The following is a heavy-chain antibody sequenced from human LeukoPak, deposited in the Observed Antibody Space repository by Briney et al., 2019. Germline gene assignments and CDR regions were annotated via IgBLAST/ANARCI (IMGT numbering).Heavy chain of an antibody. Sequence: GGSLRLSCAASGFTFSSYGMHWVRQAPGKGLDWVAFIRYDGRNKYYADSVKGRFTISRDNSKNTLYLQMNSLRAEDTAIYYCARGTAMSPNWFDPWGQGTLVTVSS. D-gene: IGHD4-17*01. CDR3: ARGTAMSPNWFDP. J-gene: IGHJ5*02. CDR2: IRYDGRNK. CDR1: GFTFSSYG. V-gene: IGHV3-30*02.